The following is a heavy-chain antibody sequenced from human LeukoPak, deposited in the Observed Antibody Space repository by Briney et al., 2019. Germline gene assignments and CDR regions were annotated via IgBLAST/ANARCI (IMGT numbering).Heavy chain of an antibody. J-gene: IGHJ5*02. Sequence: SETLSLTCTVSGGSISSYYWTWIRQPPGKGLEWIGYIYSSGSTYYNPSLKSRVTISVDTSKNQFSLKLSSVTAADTAVYYCARRGIASGGRRRWFDPWGQGTLVTVSS. CDR2: IYSSGST. CDR3: ARRGIASGGRRRWFDP. V-gene: IGHV4-59*04. D-gene: IGHD2-15*01. CDR1: GGSISSYY.